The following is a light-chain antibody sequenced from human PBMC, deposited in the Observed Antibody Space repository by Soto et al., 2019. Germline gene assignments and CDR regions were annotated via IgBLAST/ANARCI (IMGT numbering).Light chain of an antibody. CDR3: KQYKEWPPFT. Sequence: EIVLTQSPAILSVSPGERATLSCRASQSISRSLAWYPQKPGQAPRLLISDASTRATGIPARFSGSGSGTEFTLSISSLQSEDFAVYYCKQYKEWPPFTFGQGTRLEI. V-gene: IGKV3-15*01. CDR1: QSISRS. CDR2: DAS. J-gene: IGKJ5*01.